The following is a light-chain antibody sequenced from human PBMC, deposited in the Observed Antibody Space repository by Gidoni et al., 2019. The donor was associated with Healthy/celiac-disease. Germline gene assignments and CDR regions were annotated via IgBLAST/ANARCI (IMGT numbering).Light chain of an antibody. CDR1: QDISNY. J-gene: IGKJ3*01. CDR3: QQYDNLPLFT. V-gene: IGKV1-33*01. Sequence: DIQMTQSPSSLSAFVGDRVTITCQASQDISNYLNWYQQKPGKAPKLLIYDASNLETGVPSRFSGSGSGTDFTFTISSLQPEDIATYYCQQYDNLPLFTFXPXTKVDIK. CDR2: DAS.